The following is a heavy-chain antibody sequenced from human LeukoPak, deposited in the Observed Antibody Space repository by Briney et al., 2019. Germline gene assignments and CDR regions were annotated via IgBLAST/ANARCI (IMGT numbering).Heavy chain of an antibody. CDR1: GVSISSSNSY. J-gene: IGHJ5*02. D-gene: IGHD5-24*01. CDR2: IYYGGNT. Sequence: NSSETLSLTCTVSGVSISSSNSYWGWIRQPPGKGLEWIGSIYYGGNTYYNASLKSQVSISIDTSKNQFSLKLSSVTAADTAVYYCARHPSGRMWLQQGGWFDPWGQGTLVTVSS. V-gene: IGHV4-39*01. CDR3: ARHPSGRMWLQQGGWFDP.